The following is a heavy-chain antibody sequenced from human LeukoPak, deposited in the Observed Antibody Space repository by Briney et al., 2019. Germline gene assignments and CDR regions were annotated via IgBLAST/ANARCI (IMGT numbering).Heavy chain of an antibody. J-gene: IGHJ5*02. CDR2: IYYSGST. V-gene: IGHV4-59*01. CDR1: GGSISSYY. CDR3: ARAPDGGWFDP. D-gene: IGHD3-10*01. Sequence: SETLPLTCTVSGGSISSYYWSWIRQPPGKGLEWIGYIYYSGSTNYNPSLKSRVTISVDTSKNQFSLKLSSVTAADTAVYYCARAPDGGWFDPWGQGTLVTVSS.